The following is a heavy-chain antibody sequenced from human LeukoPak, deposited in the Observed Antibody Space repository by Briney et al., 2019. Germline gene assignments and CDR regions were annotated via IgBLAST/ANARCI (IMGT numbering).Heavy chain of an antibody. CDR3: AIVTTADGY. J-gene: IGHJ4*02. CDR1: GYTFTGYY. V-gene: IGHV1-2*02. D-gene: IGHD4-17*01. CDR2: INPTHGGT. Sequence: ASVTVSCKASGYTFTGYYIHWVRQAPGQGLEWMGWINPTHGGTNFAQKFQGRVTMTRDTSISTAYMELSRLRSDDTAMYYCAIVTTADGYWGQGTPLTVSS.